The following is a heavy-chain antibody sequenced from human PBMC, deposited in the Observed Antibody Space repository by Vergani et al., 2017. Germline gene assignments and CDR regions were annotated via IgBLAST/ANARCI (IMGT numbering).Heavy chain of an antibody. CDR3: TTARVRGYYYYYMDV. V-gene: IGHV3-33*01. CDR2: TWYDGNNK. J-gene: IGHJ6*03. Sequence: QVQLVESGGGVVQPGRSLRLSCAASGFTFNQYGMHWVRQAPGKGLEWVAVTWYDGNNKQYADSVKGRFTISRDNSKSTMYLQMNSLRDEDTGVYYCTTARVRGYYYYYMDVWGKGTTVTVSS. D-gene: IGHD3-16*01. CDR1: GFTFNQYG.